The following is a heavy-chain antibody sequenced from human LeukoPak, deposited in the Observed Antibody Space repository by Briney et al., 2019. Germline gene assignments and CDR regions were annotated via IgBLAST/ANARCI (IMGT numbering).Heavy chain of an antibody. V-gene: IGHV3-23*01. J-gene: IGHJ4*02. D-gene: IGHD3-22*01. CDR3: ARDPSYDSSGYGFDY. CDR1: GFSFGFYA. Sequence: GGSLRLSCSASGFSFGFYAMNWVRQVPGRGLEWVSAIDARGAPTFYADSVKGRFTISRDNAKNSLYLQMNSLRAEDTAVYYCARDPSYDSSGYGFDYWGQGTLVTVSS. CDR2: IDARGAPT.